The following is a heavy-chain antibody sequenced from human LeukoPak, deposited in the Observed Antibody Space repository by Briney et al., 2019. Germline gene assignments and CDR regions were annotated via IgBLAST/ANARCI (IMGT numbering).Heavy chain of an antibody. CDR1: GFIFSTYS. V-gene: IGHV3-15*01. CDR2: IKSKTDGGTT. D-gene: IGHD4-17*01. CDR3: TTDGGRYGEDAFDI. Sequence: GGSLRLSCAASGFIFSTYSMNWVRQAPGKGLEWVGRIKSKTDGGTTDYAAPVKGRFTISRDDSKNTLYLQMNSLKTEDTAVYYCTTDGGRYGEDAFDIWGQGTMVTVSS. J-gene: IGHJ3*02.